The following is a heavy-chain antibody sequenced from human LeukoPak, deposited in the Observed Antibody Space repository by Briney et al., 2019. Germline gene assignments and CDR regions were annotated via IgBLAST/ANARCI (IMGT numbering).Heavy chain of an antibody. CDR3: AKAGWYSAKTYATYDDAYDI. CDR2: ISAGGGVT. Sequence: GGSLRLSCAASGFTFSSYWMHWVRQAPGKGLEWVSAISAGGGVTYYADSVKGRFTISRDNSKKKVFLQMNSLRADDTAVYHCAKAGWYSAKTYATYDDAYDIWGQGTMVTVSS. D-gene: IGHD1-26*01. CDR1: GFTFSSYW. V-gene: IGHV3-23*01. J-gene: IGHJ3*02.